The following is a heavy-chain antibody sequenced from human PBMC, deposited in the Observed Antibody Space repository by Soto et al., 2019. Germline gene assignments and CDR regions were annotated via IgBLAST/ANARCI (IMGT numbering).Heavy chain of an antibody. V-gene: IGHV3-33*01. J-gene: IGHJ4*02. Sequence: QVQLVESGGGVVQPGRSLRLSCAASGFTFSSYGMHWVRQAPGKGLEWVAVIWYDGSNKYYADSVKGRFTISRDNSKNTLYLQMNSLRAEDTAVYYCARDRENLWFGELGYWGQGTLVTVSS. CDR3: ARDRENLWFGELGY. CDR1: GFTFSSYG. CDR2: IWYDGSNK. D-gene: IGHD3-10*01.